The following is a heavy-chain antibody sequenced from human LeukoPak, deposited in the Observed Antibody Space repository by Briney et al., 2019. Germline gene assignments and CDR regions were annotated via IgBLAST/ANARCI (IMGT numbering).Heavy chain of an antibody. CDR2: IYYSGST. V-gene: IGHV4-59*01. D-gene: IGHD3-22*01. CDR1: GGSISSYY. CDR3: ARVGYYYDSSGYYRYNWFDP. J-gene: IGHJ5*02. Sequence: SETLSLTCTVSGGSISSYYWSWIRQPPGNGLEWIGYIYYSGSTNYNPSLKSRVTISVDTSKNQFSLKLSSVTAADTAVYYCARVGYYYDSSGYYRYNWFDPWGQGTLVTVSS.